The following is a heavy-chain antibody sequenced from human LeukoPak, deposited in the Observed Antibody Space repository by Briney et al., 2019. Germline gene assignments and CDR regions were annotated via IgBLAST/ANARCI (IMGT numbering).Heavy chain of an antibody. CDR1: GHTLTELS. CDR3: TTEYMTSAWRWGY. Sequence: ASVKVSCKVSGHTLTELSVHWVRQAPGKGLEWLGGFDIEDEKRWYERKFRGRVTVTEDMSIDTAYMELSGLTSDDTAVYFCTTEYMTSAWRWGYWGQGTLVVVSS. CDR2: FDIEDEKR. V-gene: IGHV1-24*01. J-gene: IGHJ4*02. D-gene: IGHD3-16*01.